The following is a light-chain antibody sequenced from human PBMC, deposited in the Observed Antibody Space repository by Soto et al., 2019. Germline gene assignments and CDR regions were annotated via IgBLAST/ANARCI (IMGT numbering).Light chain of an antibody. J-gene: IGLJ1*01. V-gene: IGLV2-14*01. Sequence: QSALTQPASVSGSPGQSITISCIGTSGDVGGSKYVSWYQQHPGKAPKLIIYEVNNRPSGVSSRFSGSKSGNTASLTISGLQAEDETDYFCCSFTTSTTYVFGTGTKLTVL. CDR3: CSFTTSTTYV. CDR2: EVN. CDR1: SGDVGGSKY.